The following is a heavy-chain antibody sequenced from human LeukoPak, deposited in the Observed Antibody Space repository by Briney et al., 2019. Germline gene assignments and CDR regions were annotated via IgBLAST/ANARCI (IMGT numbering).Heavy chain of an antibody. J-gene: IGHJ4*02. CDR3: AKTALSTSAWYPYYFDY. CDR1: GFTFSVYA. CDR2: ISYDGSNQ. D-gene: IGHD6-19*01. Sequence: PGGSLRLSCAASGFTFSVYAMHWVRQAPGKGLEGVALISYDGSNQYYADSVKGRFTISRDNSKNTLYLQMNSLRAEDTAFYFCAKTALSTSAWYPYYFDYWGQGTLVTVSS. V-gene: IGHV3-30-3*02.